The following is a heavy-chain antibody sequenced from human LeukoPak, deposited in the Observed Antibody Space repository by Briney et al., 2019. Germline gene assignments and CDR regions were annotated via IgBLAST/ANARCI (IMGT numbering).Heavy chain of an antibody. J-gene: IGHJ6*02. V-gene: IGHV3-7*01. CDR2: IKQDGSEK. D-gene: IGHD3-9*01. Sequence: GGSLRLSCAASGFTFSSYWMSWVRQAPGKGLEWVANIKQDGSEKYYVDSVKGRFTISRDNAKNSLYLQMNSLRAEDTAVYYCARDVLRYFDWSPAYYYYGVNYGMDVWGQGTTVTVSS. CDR3: ARDVLRYFDWSPAYYYYGVNYGMDV. CDR1: GFTFSSYW.